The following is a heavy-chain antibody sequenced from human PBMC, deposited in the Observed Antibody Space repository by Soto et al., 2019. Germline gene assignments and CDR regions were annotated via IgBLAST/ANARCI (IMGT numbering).Heavy chain of an antibody. CDR3: ARVLRYCSSTSCSYYFDY. Sequence: QVQLVQSGAEVKKPGASVKVSCKASGYTFTSYAMHWVRQAPGQRLEWMGWINAGNGNTKYSQKFQGRVTITRDTSASTAYIELSSLRSEDTAVYYCARVLRYCSSTSCSYYFDYWGQGTLVTVSS. J-gene: IGHJ4*02. V-gene: IGHV1-3*01. CDR1: GYTFTSYA. CDR2: INAGNGNT. D-gene: IGHD2-2*01.